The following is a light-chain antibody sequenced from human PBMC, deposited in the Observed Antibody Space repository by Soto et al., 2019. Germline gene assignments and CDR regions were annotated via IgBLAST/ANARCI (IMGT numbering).Light chain of an antibody. CDR2: NVS. V-gene: IGLV2-14*03. CDR1: SSDVGAYNF. J-gene: IGLJ1*01. Sequence: QAVVTQPASVSGSPGQSITISCTGTSSDVGAYNFVSWYRQHPGKAPKLIIYNVSDRPSGVSNRFSGSKSANTASLTISGLQAEDEADYYCTSSTSRGTYVFGTGTKVTVL. CDR3: TSSTSRGTYV.